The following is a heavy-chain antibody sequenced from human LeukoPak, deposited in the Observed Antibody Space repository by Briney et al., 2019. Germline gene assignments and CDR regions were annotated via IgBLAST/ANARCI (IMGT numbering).Heavy chain of an antibody. V-gene: IGHV1-2*02. Sequence: ASVKISSKASGYTFTGYYMHWVRQAPGQRLEWMRWIDTTSGGPNYAQKFKGRVTMTRDPSISTAYMELRRLRSDDTAVYYCARDNPHSSGWYSENDAFDIWGQGTMVTVSS. D-gene: IGHD6-13*01. J-gene: IGHJ3*02. CDR1: GYTFTGYY. CDR3: ARDNPHSSGWYSENDAFDI. CDR2: IDTTSGGP.